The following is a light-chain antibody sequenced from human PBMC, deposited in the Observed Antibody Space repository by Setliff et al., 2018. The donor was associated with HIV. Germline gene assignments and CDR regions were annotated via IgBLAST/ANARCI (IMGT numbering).Light chain of an antibody. CDR1: SSDVGGYNY. CDR3: TSYTSSYTLV. J-gene: IGLJ1*01. CDR2: EVS. V-gene: IGLV2-14*01. Sequence: QSVLTQPASVSGSPGQSITISCTGTSSDVGGYNYVSWYQQHPGKAPKVMIYEVSNRPSGVSNRFSGSKSGNTASLTISGLQAEDEADYHCTSYTSSYTLVVGTGTKV.